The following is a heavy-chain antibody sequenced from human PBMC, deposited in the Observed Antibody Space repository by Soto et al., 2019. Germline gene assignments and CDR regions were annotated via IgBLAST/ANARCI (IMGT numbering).Heavy chain of an antibody. D-gene: IGHD3-22*01. CDR1: GGTFSSYA. Sequence: QVPLVQSGAEVKKPGSSVKVSCKASGGTFSSYAISWVRQAPGQGLEWMGGIIPIFGTANYAQTFQGRVTITADESTSTAYMELSSLRSEDTAVYYCASLVSSGYDFDYWGQGALVTVSS. V-gene: IGHV1-69*01. CDR3: ASLVSSGYDFDY. J-gene: IGHJ4*02. CDR2: IIPIFGTA.